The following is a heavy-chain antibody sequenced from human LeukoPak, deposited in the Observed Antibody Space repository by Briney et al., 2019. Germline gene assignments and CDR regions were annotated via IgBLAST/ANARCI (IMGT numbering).Heavy chain of an antibody. D-gene: IGHD5-18*01. Sequence: SQTLSLTCAVSGGSISSGGYSWSWIRQPPGKGLEWIGYIYHSGSTYYNPSLKSRVTISVDRSKNQFSLKLSSVTAADTAVYYCAAHSYGSRSPRKLRDYWGQGTLVTVSS. CDR2: IYHSGST. J-gene: IGHJ4*02. CDR1: GGSISSGGYS. CDR3: AAHSYGSRSPRKLRDY. V-gene: IGHV4-30-2*01.